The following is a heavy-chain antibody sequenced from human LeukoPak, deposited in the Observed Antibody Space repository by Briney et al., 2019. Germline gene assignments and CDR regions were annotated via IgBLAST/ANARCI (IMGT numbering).Heavy chain of an antibody. CDR1: GGSISSYY. Sequence: SETLSLTCTVSGGSISSYYWSWIRQPAGKGLELIGRIYTSGSTNYNPSLKSRVTMSVDTSKNQFSLKLSSVTAADTAVYYCARGGSWEDYYDSSGYRNWGQGTLVTVSS. CDR3: ARGGSWEDYYDSSGYRN. D-gene: IGHD3-22*01. CDR2: IYTSGST. V-gene: IGHV4-4*07. J-gene: IGHJ4*02.